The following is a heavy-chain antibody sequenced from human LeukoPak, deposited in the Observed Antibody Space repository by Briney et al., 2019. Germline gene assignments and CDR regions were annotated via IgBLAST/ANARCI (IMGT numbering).Heavy chain of an antibody. CDR1: GFTFSSYA. Sequence: GGSLRLSCAASGFTFSSYAMHWVRQAPGKGLEWVAVISYDGSNKYYADSVKGRFTISRDNSKNTLYLQMNSLRAEDTAVYYCARDGAKVVIKYFQHWGQGTLVTVSS. CDR2: ISYDGSNK. CDR3: ARDGAKVVIKYFQH. J-gene: IGHJ1*01. V-gene: IGHV3-30*04. D-gene: IGHD3-22*01.